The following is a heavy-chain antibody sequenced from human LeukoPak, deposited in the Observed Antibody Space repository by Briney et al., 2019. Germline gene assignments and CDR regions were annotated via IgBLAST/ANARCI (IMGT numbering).Heavy chain of an antibody. V-gene: IGHV4-34*01. CDR1: GGSFSGYY. D-gene: IGHD6-19*01. CDR2: TNHSGST. CDR3: ARASIAVAGLDY. J-gene: IGHJ4*02. Sequence: PSETLSLTCAVYGGSFSGYYWSWIRQPPGKGLEWIGETNHSGSTNYNPSLKSRVTISVDTSKNQFSLKLSSVTAADTAVYYCARASIAVAGLDYWGQGTLVTVSS.